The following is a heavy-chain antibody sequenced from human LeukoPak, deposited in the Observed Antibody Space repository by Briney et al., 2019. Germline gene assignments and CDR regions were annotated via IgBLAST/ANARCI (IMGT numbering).Heavy chain of an antibody. D-gene: IGHD4-23*01. Sequence: ASVKVSCKASGYTFTSYYMHWVRQAPGQGLEWMGIINPSGGSTSYAQKFQGRVTMTRDMSTSTDYMELSSLRSEDTAVYYCARDDSVEDTAWWFDPWGQGTLVTVSS. CDR2: INPSGGST. CDR1: GYTFTSYY. V-gene: IGHV1-46*01. J-gene: IGHJ5*02. CDR3: ARDDSVEDTAWWFDP.